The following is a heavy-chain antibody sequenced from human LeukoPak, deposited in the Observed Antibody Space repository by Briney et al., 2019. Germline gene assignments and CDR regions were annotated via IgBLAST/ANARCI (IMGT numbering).Heavy chain of an antibody. Sequence: GRSLRLSCAASGFTFSSYGMHWVRQAPGKGLEWVAVISYDGSNKYYADSVKGRFTISRDNAKNSLYLQMNSLRAEDTAVYYCARPYSISWELDSWGQGTLVTVSS. V-gene: IGHV3-30*03. J-gene: IGHJ5*01. CDR3: ARPYSISWELDS. CDR2: ISYDGSNK. CDR1: GFTFSSYG. D-gene: IGHD6-13*01.